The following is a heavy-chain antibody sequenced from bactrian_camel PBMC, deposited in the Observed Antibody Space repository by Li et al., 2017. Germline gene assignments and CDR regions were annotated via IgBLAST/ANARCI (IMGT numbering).Heavy chain of an antibody. J-gene: IGHJ4*01. D-gene: IGHD7*01. CDR2: IYTPSGST. CDR3: AAGPWITAVNWFVSGRYSY. V-gene: IGHV3S40*01. Sequence: VQLVESGGGLVQPGGSLRLPCAASGYPYSGGAMGWFRQAPGKEREGVAAIYTPSGSTYYADSVKGRFTISRDNAKNTVYLQMNSLKPEDTAMYYCAAGPWITAVNWFVSGRYSYWGQGTQVTVS. CDR1: GYPYSGGA.